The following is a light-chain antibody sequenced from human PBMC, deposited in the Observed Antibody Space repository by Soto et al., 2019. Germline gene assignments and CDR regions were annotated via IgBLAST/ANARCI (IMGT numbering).Light chain of an antibody. CDR3: SSYAGSKTL. CDR2: EVT. CDR1: SSDVGNYNY. V-gene: IGLV2-8*01. J-gene: IGLJ3*02. Sequence: QSALTQPPSESGSPGQSVTISCTGTSSDVGNYNYVSWYQQHPGKAPKLMIYEVTKRPSGVPDRFSGSKSGNTASLTVSGLQAEDEADYYCSSYAGSKTLFGGGTKLTLL.